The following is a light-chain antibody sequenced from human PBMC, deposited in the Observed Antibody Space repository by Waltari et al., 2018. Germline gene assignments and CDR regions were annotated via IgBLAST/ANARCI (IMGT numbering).Light chain of an antibody. CDR2: WAS. CDR3: QQYYSTRT. Sequence: DIVMTQSPDSLAVSLGERATLHCKSSQSFFYTSNNKHHIAWYQQTPGQPPKLLIYWASTRESGVPDRFSGSGSGTDFTLTISSLQAEDVAVYYCQQYYSTRTFGQGTKLEIK. V-gene: IGKV4-1*01. J-gene: IGKJ2*01. CDR1: QSFFYTSNNKHH.